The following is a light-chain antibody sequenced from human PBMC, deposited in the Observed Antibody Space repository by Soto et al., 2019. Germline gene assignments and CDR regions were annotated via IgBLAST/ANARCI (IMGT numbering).Light chain of an antibody. CDR3: QTWGTGIQV. Sequence: QPVLTQSPSASASLGASVKLTCTLSSGHSSYAIAWHQQQPEKGPRYLRKLNSDGSHSKGDGIPDRFSGSSSGAERYLTISSLQSDDEADYYCQTWGTGIQVFGGGTKVTVL. V-gene: IGLV4-69*01. J-gene: IGLJ2*01. CDR2: LNSDGSH. CDR1: SGHSSYA.